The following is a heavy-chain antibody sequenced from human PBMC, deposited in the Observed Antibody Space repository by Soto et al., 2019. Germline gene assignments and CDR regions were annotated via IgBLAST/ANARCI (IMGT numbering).Heavy chain of an antibody. J-gene: IGHJ4*02. V-gene: IGHV1-2*04. CDR3: ARINYYGSGSYGPIFY. CDR2: INPNSGGT. D-gene: IGHD3-10*01. Sequence: ASVKVSCKASGYTFTGYYMHWVRQAPGQGLEWMGWINPNSGGTNYAQKFQGWVTMTRDTSISTAYMELSRLRSDDTAVYYCARINYYGSGSYGPIFYWGQGTLVTVSS. CDR1: GYTFTGYY.